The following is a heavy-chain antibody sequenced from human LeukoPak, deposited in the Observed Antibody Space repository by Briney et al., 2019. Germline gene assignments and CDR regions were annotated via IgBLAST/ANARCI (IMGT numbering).Heavy chain of an antibody. J-gene: IGHJ4*02. CDR1: GFTVSSNY. V-gene: IGHV3-66*02. CDR2: ISNDGDT. CDR3: AKQGGLLWFGELSYYFDY. Sequence: GGSLRLSCAASGFTVSSNYMSWVRRGPGKGLECVSVISNDGDTYYADSVKGRFTISRDNSKNTLYLQMNSLRAEDTAVYYCAKQGGLLWFGELSYYFDYWGQGTLVTVSS. D-gene: IGHD3-10*01.